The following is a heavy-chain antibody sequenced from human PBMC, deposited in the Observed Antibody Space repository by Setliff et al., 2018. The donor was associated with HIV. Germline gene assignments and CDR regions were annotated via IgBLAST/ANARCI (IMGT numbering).Heavy chain of an antibody. V-gene: IGHV4-61*02. CDR2: LYTSGST. D-gene: IGHD3-10*01. Sequence: SETLALTCNVSGGSISSGSYYWSWIRQPAGKGLEWIGRLYTSGSTNYSPSLKSRVTISVDTSKNQFSLKLSSVTAADTAVYYCARYYYGSGSRRGTFDIWGQGTMVTVSS. CDR1: GGSISSGSYY. CDR3: ARYYYGSGSRRGTFDI. J-gene: IGHJ3*02.